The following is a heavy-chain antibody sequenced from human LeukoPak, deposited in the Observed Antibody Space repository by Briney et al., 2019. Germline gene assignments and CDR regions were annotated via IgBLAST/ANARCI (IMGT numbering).Heavy chain of an antibody. V-gene: IGHV3-7*01. CDR3: TRRLDD. Sequence: RGSLRLSCAASGFSFNSDWMDCVRQAPGKGLEWVANIKHDESEKNYLDSVKGRFTISRDNAQNSLYLQMNGLRVEDTAVYYCTRRLDDWGQGTLVTVSP. CDR2: IKHDESEK. CDR1: GFSFNSDW. J-gene: IGHJ4*02. D-gene: IGHD3-16*01.